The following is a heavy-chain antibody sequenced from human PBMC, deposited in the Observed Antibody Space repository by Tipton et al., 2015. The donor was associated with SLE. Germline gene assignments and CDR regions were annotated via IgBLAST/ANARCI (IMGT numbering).Heavy chain of an antibody. CDR2: INYSGST. J-gene: IGHJ4*02. Sequence: TLSLTCTVSGGSIKSTDYYWGWIRQPPGKGLEWIGDINYSGSTYYNPSLKSRVTISVDTSKNQFSLKLTSVTAADTALYYCAREGFLEWLLFDSWGQGTLVTVSS. CDR1: GGSIKSTDYY. D-gene: IGHD3-3*01. V-gene: IGHV4-39*07. CDR3: AREGFLEWLLFDS.